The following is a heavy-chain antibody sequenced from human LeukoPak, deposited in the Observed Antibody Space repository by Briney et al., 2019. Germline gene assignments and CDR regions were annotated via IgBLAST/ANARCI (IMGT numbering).Heavy chain of an antibody. V-gene: IGHV3-7*01. J-gene: IGHJ4*02. CDR3: ARDLKFDY. CDR1: GFIFSSYW. CDR2: IKQDGSEK. Sequence: TGGSLRLSCAASGFIFSSYWMSWVRQAPGKGLEWVANIKQDGSEKYYVDSVKGRFTISRDNSKNTLYLQMNSLRAEDTAVYYCARDLKFDYWGQGTLVTVSS.